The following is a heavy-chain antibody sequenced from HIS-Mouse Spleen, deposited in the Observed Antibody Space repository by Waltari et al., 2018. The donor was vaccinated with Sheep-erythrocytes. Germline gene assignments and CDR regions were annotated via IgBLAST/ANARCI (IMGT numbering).Heavy chain of an antibody. CDR3: ARDLKYSSGWWFDP. D-gene: IGHD6-19*01. J-gene: IGHJ5*02. Sequence: QVQLVQSGAEVKKPGASVKVSCKASGYTFTGYYMHWVRQAPGQGLEWMGWINPNSGGTNYAQKFQGRVTMTRDKSISTAYMERSRLRSDDTAVYYCARDLKYSSGWWFDPWGQGTLVTVSS. V-gene: IGHV1-2*02. CDR1: GYTFTGYY. CDR2: INPNSGGT.